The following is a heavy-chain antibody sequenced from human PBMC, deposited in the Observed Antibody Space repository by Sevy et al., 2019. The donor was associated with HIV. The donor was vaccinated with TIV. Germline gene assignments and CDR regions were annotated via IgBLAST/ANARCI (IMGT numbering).Heavy chain of an antibody. Sequence: GGSLRLSCAASAFTFSSYAMSWVRQAPGKGLEWVSAISGSGGSTYYADSVKGRFTISRDNSKNTLYLQMNSLRAEDTTVYYCAKGNDILTGYYAYWGQGTLVTISS. V-gene: IGHV3-23*01. D-gene: IGHD3-9*01. CDR2: ISGSGGST. CDR3: AKGNDILTGYYAY. CDR1: AFTFSSYA. J-gene: IGHJ4*02.